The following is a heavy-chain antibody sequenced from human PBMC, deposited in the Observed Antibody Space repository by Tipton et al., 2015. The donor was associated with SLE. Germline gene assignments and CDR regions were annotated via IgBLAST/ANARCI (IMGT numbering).Heavy chain of an antibody. CDR1: GGSMSYHY. J-gene: IGHJ3*01. CDR2: IYYTGNT. CDR3: ARMGLCTTTTCNEGAFDV. Sequence: LRLSCTVSGGSMSYHYWSWIRQPPGKGLEWIGYIYYTGNTNYNPSLKSRVTMSVDTSKSQFSLKLTFVSAADTAIYYCARMGLCTTTTCNEGAFDVWGQGSMVTVSS. V-gene: IGHV4-59*11. D-gene: IGHD2-2*01.